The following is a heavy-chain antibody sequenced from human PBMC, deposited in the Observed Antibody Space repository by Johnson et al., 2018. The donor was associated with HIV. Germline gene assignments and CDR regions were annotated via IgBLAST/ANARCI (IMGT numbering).Heavy chain of an antibody. D-gene: IGHD3-10*01. Sequence: VQLVESGGGVVQPGRSLRLSCAASGFTFSSYAMHRVRQAPGKGLEWVAVISYDGSNKYYADSVKGRFTISRDNTKNSLYLQMNILSAEDTALYYCARAPEVRGVDAFDVWGQGTVVIVSS. CDR1: GFTFSSYA. V-gene: IGHV3-30*04. J-gene: IGHJ3*01. CDR3: ARAPEVRGVDAFDV. CDR2: ISYDGSNK.